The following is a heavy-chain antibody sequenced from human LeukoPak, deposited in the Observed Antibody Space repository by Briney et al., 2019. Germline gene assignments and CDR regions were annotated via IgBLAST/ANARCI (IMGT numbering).Heavy chain of an antibody. CDR1: GFTFSSYW. CDR2: ISGSGGST. Sequence: PGGSLRLSCAASGFTFSSYWMSWVRQAPGKGLEWVSVISGSGGSTHYADSVKGRFTISRDNSKNTLYVQMSSLRAEDTAVYYCAKGRSSSGYDYVDYWGQGTLVTVSS. J-gene: IGHJ4*02. V-gene: IGHV3-23*01. D-gene: IGHD3-22*01. CDR3: AKGRSSSGYDYVDY.